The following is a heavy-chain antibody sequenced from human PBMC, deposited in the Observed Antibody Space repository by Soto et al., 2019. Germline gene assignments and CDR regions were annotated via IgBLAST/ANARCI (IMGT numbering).Heavy chain of an antibody. CDR2: ISAYNGNT. J-gene: IGHJ4*02. V-gene: IGHV1-18*01. Sequence: ASVKVSCKASGYTFTSYGISWVRQAPGQGLEWMGWISAYNGNTNYAQKLQGRVTMTTDTSTSTAYMELRSLRAEDTAVYYCAKDSAHPAYYDILTGYQTFDYWGQGTLVTVSS. CDR1: GYTFTSYG. CDR3: AKDSAHPAYYDILTGYQTFDY. D-gene: IGHD3-9*01.